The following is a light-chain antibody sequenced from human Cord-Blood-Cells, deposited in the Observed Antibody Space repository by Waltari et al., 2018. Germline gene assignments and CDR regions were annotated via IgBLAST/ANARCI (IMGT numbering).Light chain of an antibody. CDR1: QSVLYSSNNKYY. CDR3: QQYYSTPPT. V-gene: IGKV4-1*01. Sequence: DIVMTQSPDSLAVSLGERATINCKSRQSVLYSSNNKYYLAWYQQKPGQPPKLLIYWASTRESGVPDRFSGSGSGTDFTLTISSLQAEDVAVYYCQQYYSTPPTFGGGTKVEIK. J-gene: IGKJ4*01. CDR2: WAS.